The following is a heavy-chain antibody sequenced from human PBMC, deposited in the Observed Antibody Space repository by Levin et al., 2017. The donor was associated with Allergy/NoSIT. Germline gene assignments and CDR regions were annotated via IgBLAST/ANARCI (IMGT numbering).Heavy chain of an antibody. Sequence: GASVKVSCKASGGTFSSYAISWVRQAPGQGLEWMGGIIPIFGTANYAQKFQGRVTITADKSTSTAYMELSSLRSEDTAVYYCARVPTPGSNYETYFDYWGQGTLVTVSS. D-gene: IGHD4-11*01. CDR3: ARVPTPGSNYETYFDY. CDR2: IIPIFGTA. V-gene: IGHV1-69*06. CDR1: GGTFSSYA. J-gene: IGHJ4*02.